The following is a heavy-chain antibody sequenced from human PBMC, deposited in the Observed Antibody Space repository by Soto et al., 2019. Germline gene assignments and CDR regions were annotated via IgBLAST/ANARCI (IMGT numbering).Heavy chain of an antibody. V-gene: IGHV3-48*02. D-gene: IGHD6-19*01. J-gene: IGHJ3*02. CDR2: ISADSRAI. CDR1: GFNFQIYS. CDR3: AKDRHWERWLGPHEAFEI. Sequence: DVQLVESGGGLVQPGGSLRISCAASGFNFQIYSMNWVRQAPGKGLEWLSYISADSRAIYYADSVKGRFTVSRDNGKSALHLQMNSLRDEDTAVYYCAKDRHWERWLGPHEAFEIWGQGTMVAVSS.